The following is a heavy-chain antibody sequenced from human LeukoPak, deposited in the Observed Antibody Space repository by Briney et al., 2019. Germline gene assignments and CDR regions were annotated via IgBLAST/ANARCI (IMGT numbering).Heavy chain of an antibody. CDR1: GFTFSNAW. D-gene: IGHD3-22*01. J-gene: IGHJ4*02. V-gene: IGHV3-20*04. Sequence: PGGSLRLSCAASGFTFSNAWMSWVRQAPGKGLEWVSGIDWNGDITGFADSVKGRFTISRDNAKSSLYLQMNSLRAEDTALYYCARTFTKYYYDSSGILNYWGQGTLVTVSS. CDR2: IDWNGDIT. CDR3: ARTFTKYYYDSSGILNY.